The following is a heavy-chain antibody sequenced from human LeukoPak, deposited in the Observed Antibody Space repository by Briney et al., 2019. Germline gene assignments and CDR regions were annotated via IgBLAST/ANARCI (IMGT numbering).Heavy chain of an antibody. CDR1: GGSFSGYY. D-gene: IGHD3-3*01. V-gene: IGHV4-34*01. CDR2: INHSGST. CDR3: ARQTGAGLFILP. J-gene: IGHJ4*02. Sequence: SETLSLTCAVYGGSFSGYYWSWIRQPPGKGLEWIGEINHSGSTNYNPSLKSRVTISVDTSKNQFSLILTSVTAADTAVYYCARQTGAGLFILPGGQGTLVTVSS.